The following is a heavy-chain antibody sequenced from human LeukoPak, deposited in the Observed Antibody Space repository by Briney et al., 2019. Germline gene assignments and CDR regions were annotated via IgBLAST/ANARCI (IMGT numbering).Heavy chain of an antibody. CDR3: AKDPHSSGWPFDY. Sequence: GGSLRLSCAASGFTFSSYAMSWVRQAPGKGLEWVSAISDSGGSTYYADSVKGRFTISRDNSKNTLYLQMNSLRAEDTAVYYCAKDPHSSGWPFDYWGQGTLVTVSS. J-gene: IGHJ4*02. CDR1: GFTFSSYA. D-gene: IGHD6-19*01. CDR2: ISDSGGST. V-gene: IGHV3-23*01.